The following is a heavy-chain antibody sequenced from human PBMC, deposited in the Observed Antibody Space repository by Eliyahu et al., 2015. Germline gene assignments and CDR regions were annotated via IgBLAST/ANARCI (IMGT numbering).Heavy chain of an antibody. CDR2: ICGTGGTT. V-gene: IGHV3-23*01. Sequence: EVQMLESGGGLVESGGSLRLSCAXSGXTXXSYAXXWXRQAPGKGLEWVSVICGTGGTTFYADSVRGRFTISRDNSKNTLYLQMNSLRAEDTALYYCVKGRIGSCYSAFGNWGQGTLVTVSS. J-gene: IGHJ4*02. CDR3: VKGRIGSCYSAFGN. D-gene: IGHD2-15*01. CDR1: GXTXXSYA.